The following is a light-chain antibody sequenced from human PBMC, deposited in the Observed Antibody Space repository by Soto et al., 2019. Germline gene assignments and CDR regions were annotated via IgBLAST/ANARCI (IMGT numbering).Light chain of an antibody. CDR1: QSVSSNY. CDR3: QQDGSSPYT. Sequence: EIVLTQSPGTLSLSPGERATLSCRASQSVSSNYLAWFEQKPGQALRVLLYGASSRAPSIPDRFSGSGSGTDFTLTISRLEPEDFAVSYCQQDGSSPYTFGRGTKLVIK. CDR2: GAS. J-gene: IGKJ2*01. V-gene: IGKV3-20*01.